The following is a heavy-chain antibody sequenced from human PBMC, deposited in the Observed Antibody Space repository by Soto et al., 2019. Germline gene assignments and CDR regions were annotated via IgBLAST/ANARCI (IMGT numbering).Heavy chain of an antibody. CDR1: GGSISSGEYY. J-gene: IGHJ4*02. D-gene: IGHD1-7*01. Sequence: TSETLSLTCTVSGGSISSGEYYWSWIRQPPGKGLEWIGYIYYSGSTYYNPSLKSRVTISVDTSKNQFSLKLSSVTAADTAVYYCARSQLELLRLDYWGQGTLVTVSS. V-gene: IGHV4-30-4*01. CDR3: ARSQLELLRLDY. CDR2: IYYSGST.